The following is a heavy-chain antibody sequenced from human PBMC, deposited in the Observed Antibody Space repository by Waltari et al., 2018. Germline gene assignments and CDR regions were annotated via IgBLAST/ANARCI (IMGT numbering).Heavy chain of an antibody. CDR1: GFTFSSYA. CDR3: AKDRNGDYLFYFDY. Sequence: EVQLLESGGGLVQPGGSLRLSCEASGFTFSSYAVSWVRQAPGKGLEWVSSISGSGGRTYYADSVKGRFTISRDNSKNTLYLQMNSLRAEDTAVYYCAKDRNGDYLFYFDYWGQGTLVTVSS. D-gene: IGHD4-17*01. CDR2: ISGSGGRT. J-gene: IGHJ4*02. V-gene: IGHV3-23*01.